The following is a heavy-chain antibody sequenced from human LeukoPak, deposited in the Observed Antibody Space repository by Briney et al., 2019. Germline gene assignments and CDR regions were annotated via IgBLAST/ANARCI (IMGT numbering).Heavy chain of an antibody. J-gene: IGHJ3*02. CDR2: LYSAGTT. CDR3: ARGTTDVVDAFDI. CDR1: GFTVSTDY. Sequence: GGSLRLSCAVSGFTVSTDYMSWVRQAPGKGLEWVSILYSAGTTYYADSVKGRFTISRDNSRNILYLQMSSLRAEDTAVYYCARGTTDVVDAFDIWGQGTMVTVSS. V-gene: IGHV3-66*01. D-gene: IGHD2-2*01.